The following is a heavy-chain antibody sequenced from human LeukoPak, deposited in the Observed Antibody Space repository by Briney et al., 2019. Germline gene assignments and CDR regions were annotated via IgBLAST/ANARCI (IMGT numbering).Heavy chain of an antibody. V-gene: IGHV4-59*12. Sequence: SETLSLTCTVSGGSISSYYWSWIRQPPGKGLEWIGYIYYSGSTNYNPSLKSRVTISVDTSKNQFSLKLSSVTAADTAVYYCASDYYGSGSYPSWGQGTLVTVSS. CDR3: ASDYYGSGSYPS. J-gene: IGHJ4*02. D-gene: IGHD3-10*01. CDR2: IYYSGST. CDR1: GGSISSYY.